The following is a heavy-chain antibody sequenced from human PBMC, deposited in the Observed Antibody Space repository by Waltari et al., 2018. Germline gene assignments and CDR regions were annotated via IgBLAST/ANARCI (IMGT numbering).Heavy chain of an antibody. J-gene: IGHJ4*02. D-gene: IGHD3-10*01. CDR1: EFTFDTYA. CDR3: AKDEDGSGMEIKN. Sequence: EVQLVESGGGLVQPGRSLSLSCAASEFTFDTYAMHWVRQAPGKGLEWVSGSSWNSASIEDADAVTGRFTISRDNAKNFLYLQMNSLRTEDTALYYCAKDEDGSGMEIKNWGQGTLVTVSS. V-gene: IGHV3-9*01. CDR2: SSWNSASI.